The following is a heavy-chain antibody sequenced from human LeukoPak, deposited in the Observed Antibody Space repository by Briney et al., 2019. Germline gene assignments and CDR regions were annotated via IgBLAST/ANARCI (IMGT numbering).Heavy chain of an antibody. CDR3: ARLIYDYVWGSYRYFYYYMDV. D-gene: IGHD3-16*02. CDR2: IYYSGST. V-gene: IGHV4-59*12. Sequence: SETLSLTCTVSGGSISSYYWSWIRQPPGKGLEWIGYIYYSGSTNYNPSLKSRVTISVDTSKNQFSLKLSSVTAADTAAYYCARLIYDYVWGSYRYFYYYMDVWGKGTTVTVSS. CDR1: GGSISSYY. J-gene: IGHJ6*03.